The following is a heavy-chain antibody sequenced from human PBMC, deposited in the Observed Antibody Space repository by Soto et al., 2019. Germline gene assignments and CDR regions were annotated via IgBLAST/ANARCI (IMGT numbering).Heavy chain of an antibody. CDR2: IYYSGST. D-gene: IGHD3-3*01. CDR3: ARTYYDFWSGYYHDY. J-gene: IGHJ4*02. CDR1: GGSISSGGYY. Sequence: PSETLSLTCTVSGGSISSGGYYWSWIRQHPGKGLEWIGYIYYSGSTYYNPSLKSRVTISVDTSKNQFSLKLSSVTAADTAVYYCARTYYDFWSGYYHDYWGQGTLVTVSS. V-gene: IGHV4-31*03.